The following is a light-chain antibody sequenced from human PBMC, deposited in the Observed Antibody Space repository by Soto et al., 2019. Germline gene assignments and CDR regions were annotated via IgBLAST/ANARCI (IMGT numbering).Light chain of an antibody. J-gene: IGLJ1*01. CDR3: QSYDSSLSGYV. CDR2: GNS. Sequence: QSVLTQPPSVSGAPGQRVTISCTGSSSNIGAGYDVHWYQQLPGTAPKVLIYGNSNRPSGDPDRFSGSKSGTSASLAITGLQAEDEADYYCQSYDSSLSGYVFGTGTKLTVL. V-gene: IGLV1-40*01. CDR1: SSNIGAGYD.